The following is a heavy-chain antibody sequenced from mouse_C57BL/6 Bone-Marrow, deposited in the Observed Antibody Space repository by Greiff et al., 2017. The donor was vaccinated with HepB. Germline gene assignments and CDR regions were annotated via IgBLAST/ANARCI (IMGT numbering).Heavy chain of an antibody. CDR3: ARHYYGSSYARWYFDV. D-gene: IGHD1-1*01. V-gene: IGHV4-1*01. Sequence: ASGVDFSRYWMSWVRRAPGKGLEWIGEINPDSSTINYAPSLKDKFIISRDNAKNTLYLQMSKVRSEDTALYYCARHYYGSSYARWYFDVWGTGTTVTVSS. CDR2: INPDSSTI. J-gene: IGHJ1*03. CDR1: GVDFSRYW.